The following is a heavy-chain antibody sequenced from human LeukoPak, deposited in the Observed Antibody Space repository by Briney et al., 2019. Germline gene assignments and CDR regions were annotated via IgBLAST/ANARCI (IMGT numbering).Heavy chain of an antibody. Sequence: ASVKVSCKASGYSFNDYYIHWVRQAPGQGLEWMRWISPSSGGTNYAQNFQGRVTMTRDTSITTAYMELSGLTSDDTALYYCARNYGGTSKYFDYWGQGTLVTVSS. CDR3: ARNYGGTSKYFDY. CDR1: GYSFNDYY. D-gene: IGHD4-23*01. V-gene: IGHV1-2*02. CDR2: ISPSSGGT. J-gene: IGHJ4*02.